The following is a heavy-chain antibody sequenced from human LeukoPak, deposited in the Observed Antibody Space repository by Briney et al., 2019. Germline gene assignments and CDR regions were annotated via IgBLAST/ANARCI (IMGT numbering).Heavy chain of an antibody. V-gene: IGHV4-59*01. J-gene: IGHJ2*01. Sequence: PSETLSLTCTVSGGSISSYYWSWIRQPPGKGLGWIGYIYYGGSTNYNPSLKSRVTISVDTSKNQFSLKLSSVTAADTAVYYCARVGRQWPPQYFDLWGRGTLVTVSS. CDR2: IYYGGST. CDR1: GGSISSYY. CDR3: ARVGRQWPPQYFDL. D-gene: IGHD6-19*01.